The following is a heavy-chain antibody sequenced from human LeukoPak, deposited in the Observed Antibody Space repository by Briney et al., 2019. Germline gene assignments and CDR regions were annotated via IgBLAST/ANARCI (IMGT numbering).Heavy chain of an antibody. CDR1: GLTVSSNH. CDR2: IYTGGIT. J-gene: IGHJ4*02. V-gene: IGHV3-66*01. D-gene: IGHD3-16*01. CDR3: ASAYTYVRLGDH. Sequence: GGSLRLSCAASGLTVSSNHMAWVRQAPGKGLEWVSVIYTGGITYYADSVQGRFTIYRDNAKNTLFLQMNSLRAEDTAVYYCASAYTYVRLGDHWGQGTLVTVSS.